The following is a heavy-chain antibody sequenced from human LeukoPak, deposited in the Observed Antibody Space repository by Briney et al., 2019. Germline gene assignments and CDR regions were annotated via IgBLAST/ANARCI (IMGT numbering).Heavy chain of an antibody. CDR2: IYPGDSDT. V-gene: IGHV5-51*01. CDR1: GYSFTSYW. CDR3: ARQTIAAAGKGWFDP. Sequence: GESLKISCKGSGYSFTSYWIGWVRQMPGKGLEWMGIIYPGDSDTRYSPSFQGQVTISADKSIRTAYLQWSSLKASDTAMYYCARQTIAAAGKGWFDPWGQGTLVTVSS. D-gene: IGHD6-13*01. J-gene: IGHJ5*02.